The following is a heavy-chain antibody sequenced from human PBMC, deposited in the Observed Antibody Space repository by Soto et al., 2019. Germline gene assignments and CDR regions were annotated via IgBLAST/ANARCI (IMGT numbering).Heavy chain of an antibody. CDR3: ARGRDGSNYYFDY. D-gene: IGHD3-10*01. CDR2: VVPIFGKA. Sequence: QVQLVQSGPEVKKPGSSVKASCKASGGTFSDSVTSWVRQAPGQGLEWMGGVVPIFGKANLAEKFQDRVTITADLSASTAYMKLTSLRSEDTDVYYCARGRDGSNYYFDYWGQGTLVTVSS. CDR1: GGTFSDSV. J-gene: IGHJ4*02. V-gene: IGHV1-69*01.